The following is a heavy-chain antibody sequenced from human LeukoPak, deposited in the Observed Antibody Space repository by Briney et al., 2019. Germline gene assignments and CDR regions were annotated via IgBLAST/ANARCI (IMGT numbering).Heavy chain of an antibody. Sequence: GGSLRLSCAASGFTFSNYDMNWVRQAPGKGLEWVSSISISGGNTYYADSVKGRFTISRDNSKNTLCLQMNSLSAEDTAVYYCAKARTAAYHFDYWGQGTLVAVSS. CDR3: AKARTAAYHFDY. D-gene: IGHD2-2*01. CDR1: GFTFSNYD. V-gene: IGHV3-23*01. J-gene: IGHJ4*02. CDR2: ISISGGNT.